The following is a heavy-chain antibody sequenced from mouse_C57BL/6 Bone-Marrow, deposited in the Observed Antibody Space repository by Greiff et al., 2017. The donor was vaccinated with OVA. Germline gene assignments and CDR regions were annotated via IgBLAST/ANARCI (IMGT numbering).Heavy chain of an antibody. J-gene: IGHJ2*01. CDR1: GYTFTDYY. V-gene: IGHV1-19*01. CDR3: ASTSYFDY. Sequence: VQLQQSGPVLVKPGASVTMSCKASGYTFTDYYMNWVKQSHGKSLEWIGVINPYNGGTSYNQKFKGKATLTVDKSSSTAYMELNSLTSEDSAVYYCASTSYFDYWGQGTTLTVSS. CDR2: INPYNGGT.